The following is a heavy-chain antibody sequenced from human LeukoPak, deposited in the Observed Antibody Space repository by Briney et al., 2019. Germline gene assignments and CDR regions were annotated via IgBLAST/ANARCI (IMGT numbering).Heavy chain of an antibody. CDR2: IYYSGST. V-gene: IGHV4-59*01. D-gene: IGHD3-22*01. CDR3: ASFSPRSGYYYY. J-gene: IGHJ4*02. Sequence: RPSETLSLTCTVSGGSISSYYWSWIRQPPGKGLEWIGYIYYSGSTNYNPSLKSRVTISVDTSKNQFSLKLSSVTAADTAVYYCASFSPRSGYYYYWGQGTLVTVSS. CDR1: GGSISSYY.